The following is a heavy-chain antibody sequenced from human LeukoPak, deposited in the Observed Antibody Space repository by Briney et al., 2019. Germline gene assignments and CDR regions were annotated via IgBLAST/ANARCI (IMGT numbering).Heavy chain of an antibody. CDR3: ARADGVVRGYYFDY. Sequence: PSETLSLACSVSGATMYDNYWSWIRQSPGKGLEWLGYIYTYDRERTSYNPSLKSRITMSLDTSNRQFSLELSSVTAADTAVYYCARADGVVRGYYFDYWGQGIMVTVSS. D-gene: IGHD2-8*01. V-gene: IGHV4-4*09. CDR1: GATMYDNY. CDR2: IYTYDRERT. J-gene: IGHJ4*02.